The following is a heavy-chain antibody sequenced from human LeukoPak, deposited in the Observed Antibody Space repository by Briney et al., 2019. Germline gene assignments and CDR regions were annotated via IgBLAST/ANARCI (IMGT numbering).Heavy chain of an antibody. Sequence: GGSLRLSCAASGFTFSSYGMHWVRQAPGKGLEWVAVISYDGSNKYYADSVKGRFTISRDNSKNTLYLQMDSLRAEDTAVYYCARVTRRDGYNPYYYYYGMDVWGQGTTVTVSS. CDR1: GFTFSSYG. CDR2: ISYDGSNK. V-gene: IGHV3-30*19. D-gene: IGHD5-24*01. J-gene: IGHJ6*02. CDR3: ARVTRRDGYNPYYYYYGMDV.